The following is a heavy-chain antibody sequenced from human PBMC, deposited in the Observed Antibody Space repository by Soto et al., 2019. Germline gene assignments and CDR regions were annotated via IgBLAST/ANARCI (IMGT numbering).Heavy chain of an antibody. CDR1: GFTFSSYG. CDR3: ANPRSSLEWPPFDP. D-gene: IGHD3-3*01. V-gene: IGHV3-30*18. Sequence: QVKLVESGGTVVQPGRSLRLSCAASGFTFSSYGMHWVRQAPGKGLEWVAVIKSDGTNKYYTDSVKGRFTISRDNSKKILYLQMNNLRPEDTAVYYCANPRSSLEWPPFDPWGRGTLVTVSP. J-gene: IGHJ5*02. CDR2: IKSDGTNK.